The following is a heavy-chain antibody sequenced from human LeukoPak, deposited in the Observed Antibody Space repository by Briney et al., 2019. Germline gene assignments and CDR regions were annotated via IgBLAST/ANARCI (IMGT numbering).Heavy chain of an antibody. J-gene: IGHJ6*03. D-gene: IGHD6-13*01. CDR1: GYTFTSYD. CDR2: MNPNSGNT. CDR3: ARAGYSSSYGYYYYYMDV. Sequence: GASVKVSCTASGYTFTSYDINWVRQATGQGLEWMGWMNPNSGNTGYAQKFQGRVTMTRNTSISTAYMELTSLRSEDTAVYYCARAGYSSSYGYYYYYMDVWGKGTTVTISS. V-gene: IGHV1-8*01.